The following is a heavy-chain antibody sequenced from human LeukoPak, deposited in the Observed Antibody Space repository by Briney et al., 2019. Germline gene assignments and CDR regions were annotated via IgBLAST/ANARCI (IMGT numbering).Heavy chain of an antibody. Sequence: ASVKVSCKASGYTFTSYDINWVRQATGQGLEWMGLMNPNSGNTGYAQKFQGRVTITRNTSISTAYMELSSLRSEDTAVYYCARGPGIAVAGTSYYYMDVWGKGTTVTVSS. CDR1: GYTFTSYD. V-gene: IGHV1-8*03. J-gene: IGHJ6*03. CDR2: MNPNSGNT. CDR3: ARGPGIAVAGTSYYYMDV. D-gene: IGHD6-19*01.